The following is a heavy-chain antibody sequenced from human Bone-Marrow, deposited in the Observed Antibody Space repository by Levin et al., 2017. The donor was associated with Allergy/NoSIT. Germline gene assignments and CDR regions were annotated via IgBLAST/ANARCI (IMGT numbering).Heavy chain of an antibody. Sequence: SETLSLTCTVSGVSIISGAYYWTWIRQHPGKGLQLVGCVYYTGDTYYNPSLNSRVTISVDTSRTKFSLRVNSVTAADTAVYYCARQIDYGDYALFDSWGQGTLVTVSS. CDR2: VYYTGDT. CDR3: ARQIDYGDYALFDS. CDR1: GVSIISGAYY. V-gene: IGHV4-31*03. D-gene: IGHD4-17*01. J-gene: IGHJ4*02.